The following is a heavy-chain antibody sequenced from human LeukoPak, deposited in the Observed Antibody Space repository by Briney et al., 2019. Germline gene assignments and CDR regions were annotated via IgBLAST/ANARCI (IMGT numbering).Heavy chain of an antibody. Sequence: PGGSLRLSYAASGFTFSNAWLNWVRQAPGKGLEWVGHIKSKTDGGTTDYAAPVKGRFTISRDDSKNTLFLQMNSLKTEDTAVYYCTLPWGSGSYYDYWGQGTLVTVSS. V-gene: IGHV3-15*01. CDR2: IKSKTDGGTT. D-gene: IGHD3-10*01. CDR1: GFTFSNAW. CDR3: TLPWGSGSYYDY. J-gene: IGHJ4*02.